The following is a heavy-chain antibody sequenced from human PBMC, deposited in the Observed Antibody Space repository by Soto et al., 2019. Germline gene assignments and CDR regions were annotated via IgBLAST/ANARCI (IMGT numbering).Heavy chain of an antibody. V-gene: IGHV1-69*12. CDR2: IITMFGTA. CDR3: ASGIQLWLRRINNGYSG. CDR1: GGTFSTYA. D-gene: IGHD5-18*01. J-gene: IGHJ4*01. Sequence: QVQLVQSGAEVKKPESSVKVSCKAPGGTFSTYAISWVRQAPGQGLEWMGGIITMFGTANYAQRFQDRVTITADESTNTVYMELSSLRSDDTAVYFCASGIQLWLRRINNGYSGWGHGTLVTVSS.